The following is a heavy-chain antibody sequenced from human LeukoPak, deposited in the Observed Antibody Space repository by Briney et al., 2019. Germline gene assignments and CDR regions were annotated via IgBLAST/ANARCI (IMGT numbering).Heavy chain of an antibody. J-gene: IGHJ3*01. D-gene: IGHD6-13*01. Sequence: SETLSLTCTVSGGSIRSFYWSWIRQSAGKGLEWVGRIYSHGNANYNPSLNSRVTMSLDTSKNQFSLKLTSVAAADTAVYYCARFRMTASATAAFDLWGQGTLVTVSS. V-gene: IGHV4-4*07. CDR2: IYSHGNA. CDR1: GGSIRSFY. CDR3: ARFRMTASATAAFDL.